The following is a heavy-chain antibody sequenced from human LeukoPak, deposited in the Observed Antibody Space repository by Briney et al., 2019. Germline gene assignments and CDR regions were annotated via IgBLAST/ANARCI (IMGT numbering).Heavy chain of an antibody. CDR1: GGSVSVHSHY. V-gene: IGHV4-39*07. CDR3: ARANYYDSSGYYSNYYYYYYMDV. J-gene: IGHJ6*03. CDR2: IYYTGST. D-gene: IGHD3-22*01. Sequence: PSETLSLTCTVSGGSVSVHSHYWGWVRQPPGMGLEWIGCIYYTGSTYYNASLKSRVTISVDTSKNQFSLNLTSVTAADTAVYYCARANYYDSSGYYSNYYYYYYMDVWGKGTTVTVSS.